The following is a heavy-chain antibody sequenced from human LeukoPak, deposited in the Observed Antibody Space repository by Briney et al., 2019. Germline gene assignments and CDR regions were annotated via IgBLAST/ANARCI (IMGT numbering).Heavy chain of an antibody. CDR2: ISSSGSTI. V-gene: IGHV3-48*03. CDR1: GFTFGSYE. D-gene: IGHD4-17*01. CDR3: ARLGSYGDYSLDYYGMDV. J-gene: IGHJ6*02. Sequence: PGGSLRLSCAASGFTFGSYEMNWVRQAPGKGLEWVSYISSSGSTIYYADSVKGRFTISRDNAKNSLYLQMNSLRAEDTAVYYCARLGSYGDYSLDYYGMDVWGQGTTVTVSS.